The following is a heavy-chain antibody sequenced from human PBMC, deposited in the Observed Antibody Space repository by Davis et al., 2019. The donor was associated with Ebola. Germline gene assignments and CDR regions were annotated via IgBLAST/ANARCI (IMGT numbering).Heavy chain of an antibody. V-gene: IGHV4-59*08. CDR3: ASYSSSPGFDY. CDR1: GGSISSYY. J-gene: IGHJ4*02. Sequence: PSETLSLTCTVSGGSISSYYWSWSRQPPGKGLEWIGYIYYSGSTNYNPSLKSRVTISVDTSKNQFSLKLSSVTAADTAVYYCASYSSSPGFDYWGQGTLVTVSS. D-gene: IGHD6-6*01. CDR2: IYYSGST.